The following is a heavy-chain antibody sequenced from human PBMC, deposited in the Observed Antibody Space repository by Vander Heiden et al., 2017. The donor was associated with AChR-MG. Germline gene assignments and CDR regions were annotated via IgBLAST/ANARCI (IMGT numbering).Heavy chain of an antibody. J-gene: IGHJ4*02. CDR1: GFTFSSYS. V-gene: IGHV3-21*01. Sequence: EVQLVESGGGLDKPGGSLRLSCAASGFTFSSYSMNWVRQAPGKGLEWVSSISSSSSYIYYADSVKGRFTISRDNAKNSLYLQMNSLRAEDTAVYYCARGPSAPYYYDSSGYPPDYWGQGTLVTVSS. CDR3: ARGPSAPYYYDSSGYPPDY. CDR2: ISSSSSYI. D-gene: IGHD3-22*01.